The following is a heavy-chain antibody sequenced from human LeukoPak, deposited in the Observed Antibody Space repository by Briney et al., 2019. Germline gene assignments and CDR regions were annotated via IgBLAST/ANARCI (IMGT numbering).Heavy chain of an antibody. D-gene: IGHD3-10*01. CDR1: GFTFSSYG. CDR2: ISGSGGST. CDR3: VITHILGSGNYYNPGWFDP. J-gene: IGHJ5*02. Sequence: GGTLRLSCAASGFTFSSYGMSWVRQAPGKGLEWVSAISGSGGSTYYADSVKGRFTISRDNSKNTLYLQMNSLRAEDTAVYYCVITHILGSGNYYNPGWFDPWGQGTLVTVSS. V-gene: IGHV3-23*01.